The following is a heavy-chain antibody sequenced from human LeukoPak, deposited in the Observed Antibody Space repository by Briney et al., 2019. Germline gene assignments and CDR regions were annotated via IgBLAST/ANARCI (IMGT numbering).Heavy chain of an antibody. CDR1: GYTFRVVA. J-gene: IGHJ4*02. Sequence: SLRVSCATSGYTFRVVAMYWMRQAPGKGLEWVGFIRHREDGGTAEDAASGNGRFAISRDDSKSIAYLQMNDLRTEDTGVYYCARERAGDVDYWGLGTLVTVSS. CDR3: ARERAGDVDY. CDR2: IRHREDGGTA. V-gene: IGHV3-49*03.